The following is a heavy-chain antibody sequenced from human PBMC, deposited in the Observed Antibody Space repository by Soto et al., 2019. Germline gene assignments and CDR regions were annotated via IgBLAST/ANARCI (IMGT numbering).Heavy chain of an antibody. CDR3: ARDGYCSGGSCYSVPVFYY. V-gene: IGHV1-18*01. J-gene: IGHJ4*02. D-gene: IGHD2-15*01. Sequence: ASVKVSCKAYGYTFSSYGLSWVRQAPGQGLEWMGWISAYSGNTVYTQRFKGRLTISRDNSKNTLYLQMNSLRAEDTAVYYCARDGYCSGGSCYSVPVFYYWGQGTLVTVSS. CDR2: ISAYSGNT. CDR1: GYTFSSYG.